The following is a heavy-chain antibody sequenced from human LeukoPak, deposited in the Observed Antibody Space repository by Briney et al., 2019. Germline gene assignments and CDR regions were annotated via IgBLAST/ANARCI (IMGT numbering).Heavy chain of an antibody. Sequence: SETLSLTCTVSGYSISSGYYWGWIRQPPGKGLEWIGSVYYTGSTYYNAPFKSRVTISIDTSKNQFSLSLSAVTAADTAMYYCAREDAVSSDDAFDLWGQGTMVTVS. CDR1: GYSISSGYY. J-gene: IGHJ3*01. CDR2: VYYTGST. CDR3: AREDAVSSDDAFDL. V-gene: IGHV4-38-2*02. D-gene: IGHD6-19*01.